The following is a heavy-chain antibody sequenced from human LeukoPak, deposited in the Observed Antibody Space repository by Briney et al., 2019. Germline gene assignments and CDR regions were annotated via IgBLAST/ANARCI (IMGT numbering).Heavy chain of an antibody. Sequence: GGSLRLSCEVSGLIFETYGMHWVRQAPGKGLEWVGVISKNGSNTYYGDSVKGRFTISRDNTNNTLSLQMNGLTTEDTGVYSCVKGRRGSSYVHYFDSWGQGTLVTVSS. V-gene: IGHV3-30*18. J-gene: IGHJ4*02. D-gene: IGHD5-18*01. CDR1: GLIFETYG. CDR3: VKGRRGSSYVHYFDS. CDR2: ISKNGSNT.